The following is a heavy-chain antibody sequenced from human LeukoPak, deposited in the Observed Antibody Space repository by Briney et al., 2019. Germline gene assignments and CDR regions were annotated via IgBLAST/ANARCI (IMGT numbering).Heavy chain of an antibody. V-gene: IGHV3-49*05. CDR2: IRSKAYGGTT. J-gene: IGHJ6*03. CDR1: GFTFSDYY. CDR3: TRVTAEQQLVLYYYYYMDV. D-gene: IGHD6-13*01. Sequence: KPGGSLRLSCAASGFTFSDYYMSWIRQAPGKGLEWVGFIRSKAYGGTTEYAASVKGRFTISRDDSKSIAYLQMNSLKTEDTAVYYCTRVTAEQQLVLYYYYYMDVWGKGTTVTISS.